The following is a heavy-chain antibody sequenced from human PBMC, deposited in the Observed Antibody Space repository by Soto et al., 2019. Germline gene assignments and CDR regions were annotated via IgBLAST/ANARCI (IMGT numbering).Heavy chain of an antibody. CDR1: GGFFSSDA. J-gene: IGHJ5*02. V-gene: IGHV1-69*12. Sequence: QVQLVQSGSEVKKPGSSVKVSCKASGGFFSSDAISWVRQAPGQGLEWLGGITPISGTLKYAQKFQGRVTISADESTSTADMDLSSLRFEDTAIYYCARIYCSGGICFPNWVDPWGQGTLVTVSS. CDR3: ARIYCSGGICFPNWVDP. D-gene: IGHD2-8*02. CDR2: ITPISGTL.